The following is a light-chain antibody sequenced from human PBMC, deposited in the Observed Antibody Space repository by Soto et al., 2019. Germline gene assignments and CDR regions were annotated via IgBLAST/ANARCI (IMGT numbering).Light chain of an antibody. CDR2: DVS. J-gene: IGLJ3*02. CDR3: ASYTTTGTVL. CDR1: KSDIGGFDS. Sequence: QSALTQPASVSGSPEQSITISCTGTKSDIGGFDSVSWFQQHPGEAPKLMIYDVSNRPSGISNRFSGSKFDNTASLTISGLQAEDEADYYCASYTTTGTVLFGAGTKLTVL. V-gene: IGLV2-14*03.